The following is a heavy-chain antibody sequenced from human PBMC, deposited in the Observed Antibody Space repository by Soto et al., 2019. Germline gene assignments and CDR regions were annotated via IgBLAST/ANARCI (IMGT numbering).Heavy chain of an antibody. CDR2: ISTESSSI. D-gene: IGHD2-15*01. Sequence: GGSLRLSCAASGFIFNTYSMNWVRQAPGRGLEWVSHISTESSSIYYADSVKGRFTISRDNAKNSLYLQMNSLRVEDTAVYYCASGVAYCGGGNCYYSHWGQGTVVTVSS. CDR1: GFIFNTYS. V-gene: IGHV3-48*01. CDR3: ASGVAYCGGGNCYYSH. J-gene: IGHJ4*02.